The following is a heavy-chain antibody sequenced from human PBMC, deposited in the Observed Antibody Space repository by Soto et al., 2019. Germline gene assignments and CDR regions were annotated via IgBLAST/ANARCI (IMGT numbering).Heavy chain of an antibody. D-gene: IGHD5-12*01. CDR1: GFTVTNND. CDR3: ARDRDGYLCIDI. V-gene: IGHV3-66*01. J-gene: IGHJ3*02. Sequence: GGSLRLSCAGSGFTVTNNDMSWVRQAPGKGLEWVSIIYGGGATYYTDSVKGRFTISKDTSKNTVFLQMNSLRAEDTAVYYCARDRDGYLCIDIWGQGTMVTVSS. CDR2: IYGGGAT.